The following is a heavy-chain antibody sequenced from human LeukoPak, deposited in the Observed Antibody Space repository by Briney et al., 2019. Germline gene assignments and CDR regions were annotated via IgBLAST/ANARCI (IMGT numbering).Heavy chain of an antibody. V-gene: IGHV3-23*01. Sequence: GGSLRLSCAASGFTFSSYAMSRVRQAPGKGLEWVSAISGSGGSTYYADSVKGRFTISRDNSKNTLYLQMNSLRAEDTAVYYCASILVRPGRDYWGQGTLVTVSS. D-gene: IGHD3-22*01. CDR2: ISGSGGST. J-gene: IGHJ4*02. CDR1: GFTFSSYA. CDR3: ASILVRPGRDY.